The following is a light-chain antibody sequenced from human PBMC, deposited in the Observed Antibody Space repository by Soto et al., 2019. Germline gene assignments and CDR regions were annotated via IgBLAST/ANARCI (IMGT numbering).Light chain of an antibody. J-gene: IGKJ1*01. CDR2: KES. Sequence: DIQMTQSPSTLSASVGDRVTITCRASQSISSWLAWYQQKPGKAPKLLIYKESSLESGVTSRFSGSGSRPEFTLTISSLQPDDFEPYYCQQYNSYSRTFGQGTKVEIK. V-gene: IGKV1-5*03. CDR3: QQYNSYSRT. CDR1: QSISSW.